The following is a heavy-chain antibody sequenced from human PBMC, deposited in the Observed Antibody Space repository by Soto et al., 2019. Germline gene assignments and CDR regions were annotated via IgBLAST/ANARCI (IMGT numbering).Heavy chain of an antibody. CDR3: ARDLVMLYGDYNYYYGMDV. CDR2: IIPIFGTA. Sequence: QVQLVQSGAEVKKPGSSVKVSCKASGGTFSSYAISWVRQAPGQGLEWMGGIIPIFGTAHYAQKFQGRVKSTADEATSTAYMELSSLRSDDTAVDYCARDLVMLYGDYNYYYGMDVWGQGTTVTVSS. D-gene: IGHD3-16*01. CDR1: GGTFSSYA. J-gene: IGHJ6*02. V-gene: IGHV1-69*12.